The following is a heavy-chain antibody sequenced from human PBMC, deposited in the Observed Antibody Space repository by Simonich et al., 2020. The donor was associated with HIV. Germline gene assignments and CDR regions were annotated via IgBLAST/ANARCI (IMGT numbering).Heavy chain of an antibody. CDR2: IYQSGST. D-gene: IGHD5-12*01. V-gene: IGHV4-38-2*01. J-gene: IGHJ4*02. Sequence: QVQLQESGPGLVKPSETLSLTCAVSGYFIRSGYYWGWIRQPPGKGLEWIGSIYQSGSTYYNPSLKSRVTISVDTSKTQVSLKLSSGTAADTAVYYCARRTGYDLDYWGQGTLVTVSS. CDR3: ARRTGYDLDY. CDR1: GYFIRSGYY.